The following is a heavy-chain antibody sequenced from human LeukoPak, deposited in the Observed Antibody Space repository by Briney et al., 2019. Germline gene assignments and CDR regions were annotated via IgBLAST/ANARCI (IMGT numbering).Heavy chain of an antibody. V-gene: IGHV3-30*04. CDR2: ISNDGGEK. CDR1: GFTFSNSA. Sequence: GGSLRLSCAASGFTFSNSAMHWVRQAPGKGLEWVAVISNDGGEKYYADSVKGRFTISRDNSKNTLYLQMNSLRTEDTAVYYCAREGVVVRPLDYWGQGTLVTVSS. J-gene: IGHJ4*02. CDR3: AREGVVVRPLDY. D-gene: IGHD2-2*01.